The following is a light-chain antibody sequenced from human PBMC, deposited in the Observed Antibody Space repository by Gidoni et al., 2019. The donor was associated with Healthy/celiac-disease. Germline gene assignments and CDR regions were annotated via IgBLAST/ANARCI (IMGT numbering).Light chain of an antibody. CDR2: DAS. CDR3: QQYNSDPWT. J-gene: IGKJ2*02. CDR1: QSISSW. Sequence: DIHITQSPSTLSASVGDRVTITCRASQSISSWLAWYQQKPGKAPKLLIYDASSLESGVPSRFSGSGSGTEFTLTISSLQPDDFATYYCQQYNSDPWTFGQGTKLEIK. V-gene: IGKV1-5*01.